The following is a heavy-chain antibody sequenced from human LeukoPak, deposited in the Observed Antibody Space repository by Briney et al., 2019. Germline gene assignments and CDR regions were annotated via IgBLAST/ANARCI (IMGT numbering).Heavy chain of an antibody. D-gene: IGHD6-19*01. CDR3: AQGYLSGWYPH. J-gene: IGHJ4*02. CDR2: ISVDGETA. Sequence: GGSLRLSCAASGFTFSSYAMSWVRQAPGKGLEWVSAISVDGETALYADSVKGRFIISRDNSKNTLYLQMSSLRAEDTAVYYCAQGYLSGWYPHWGQGSLVSVSS. CDR1: GFTFSSYA. V-gene: IGHV3-23*01.